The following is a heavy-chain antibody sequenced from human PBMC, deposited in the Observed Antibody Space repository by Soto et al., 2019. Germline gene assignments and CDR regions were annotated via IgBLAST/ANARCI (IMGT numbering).Heavy chain of an antibody. D-gene: IGHD5-18*01. V-gene: IGHV3-11*01. CDR1: GFTFTDYY. J-gene: IGHJ4*02. CDR3: SRDDRIHLWQPYFDY. CDR2: ISSSGSTI. Sequence: PGGSLRLSCAASGFTFTDYYMSWILQATGKGLDWVSYISSSGSTIYYADSVKVRFTISSDNAKNSLYLQMNSLRAEDTAVYYCSRDDRIHLWQPYFDYWGQGTLVTVSS.